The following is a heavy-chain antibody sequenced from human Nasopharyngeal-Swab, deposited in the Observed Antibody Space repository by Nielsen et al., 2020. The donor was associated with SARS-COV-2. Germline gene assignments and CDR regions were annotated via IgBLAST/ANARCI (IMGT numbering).Heavy chain of an antibody. V-gene: IGHV1-46*01. D-gene: IGHD6-19*01. CDR2: ISPSGDAT. CDR3: VRDQGAGVAVAGCLDY. CDR1: GYTFTNYY. J-gene: IGHJ4*02. Sequence: ASVKVSCKASGYTFTNYYMHWVRQAPGQGLEWMGIISPSGDATGYAQQFQGRVAMTRDTSTSTVYMELSSLRSEDTAVYYCVRDQGAGVAVAGCLDYWGQGTPVTVSS.